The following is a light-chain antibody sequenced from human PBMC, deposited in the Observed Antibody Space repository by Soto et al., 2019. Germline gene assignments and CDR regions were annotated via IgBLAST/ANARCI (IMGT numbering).Light chain of an antibody. CDR3: VLYMGSGISV. V-gene: IGLV8-61*01. J-gene: IGLJ2*01. Sequence: QTVVTQEPSFSVSPGGTVTLTCALSSGSVSTTYYPSWYQQTPGQAPRTLIYSTNTRSSGVPDRFSGSILGNKAALTITGAQADDESDYHCVLYMGSGISVFGGGTKLTVL. CDR1: SGSVSTTYY. CDR2: STN.